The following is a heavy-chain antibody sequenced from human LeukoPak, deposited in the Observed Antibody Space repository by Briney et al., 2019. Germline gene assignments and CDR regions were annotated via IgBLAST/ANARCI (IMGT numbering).Heavy chain of an antibody. D-gene: IGHD6-13*01. CDR3: AREGGRAVPGRFDQ. CDR2: IQNDGSDK. CDR1: GINSRTPA. Sequence: GGSLSFSCQAPGINSRTPAIPWARQPPGKGLEWVPFIQNDGSDKYYAASVKGRFTISRDNSKNTVYLHMASLRADDTALYYCAREGGRAVPGRFDQWGQGTLVTVSS. J-gene: IGHJ4*02. V-gene: IGHV3-30*02.